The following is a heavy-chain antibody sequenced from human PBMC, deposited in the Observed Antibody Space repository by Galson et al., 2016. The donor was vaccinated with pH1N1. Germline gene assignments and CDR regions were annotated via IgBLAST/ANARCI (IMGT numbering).Heavy chain of an antibody. CDR3: ARDRGVFDI. CDR1: GYTFINRG. J-gene: IGHJ3*02. Sequence: SVKVSCKASGYTFINRGIAWVRQAPGQGPEWMGWISAYDGHTDYAQNFQGRVAMTIDTSTSTANMELRSLRSDDTAVYYCARDRGVFDIWGQGTRVTVSS. D-gene: IGHD3-10*01. V-gene: IGHV1-18*01. CDR2: ISAYDGHT.